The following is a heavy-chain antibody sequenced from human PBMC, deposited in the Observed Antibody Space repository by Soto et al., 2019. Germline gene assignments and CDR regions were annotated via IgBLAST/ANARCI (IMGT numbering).Heavy chain of an antibody. D-gene: IGHD6-19*01. CDR2: INPNSGGT. CDR1: GYTFTGYY. Sequence: ASVKVSCKXSGYTFTGYYMHWVRQAPGQGLEWMGWINPNSGGTNYAQKFQGRVTMTRDTSISTAYMELSRLRSDDTAVYYCAREVGSGWFYYFDYWGQGTLVTVSS. CDR3: AREVGSGWFYYFDY. J-gene: IGHJ4*02. V-gene: IGHV1-2*02.